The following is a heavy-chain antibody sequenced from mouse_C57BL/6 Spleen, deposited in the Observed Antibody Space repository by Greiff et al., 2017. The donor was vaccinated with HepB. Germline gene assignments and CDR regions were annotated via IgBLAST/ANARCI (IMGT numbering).Heavy chain of an antibody. CDR2: IDPSDSDT. J-gene: IGHJ4*01. CDR3: ARSEGAMDY. V-gene: IGHV1-50*01. Sequence: VQLPQPGAELVKPGASVKLSCKASGYTFTSYWMQWVKQRPGQGLEWIGEIDPSDSDTNYNQKFKGKATLTVDTSSSTAYMQLSSLTSEDSAVYYCARSEGAMDYWGQGTSVTVSS. CDR1: GYTFTSYW.